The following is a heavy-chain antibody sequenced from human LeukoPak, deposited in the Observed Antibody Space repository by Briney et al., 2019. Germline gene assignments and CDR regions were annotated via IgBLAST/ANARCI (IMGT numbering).Heavy chain of an antibody. V-gene: IGHV1-2*02. CDR2: INPNNGGT. CDR3: ASGYCSAGTCYALDY. CDR1: GYTFTGYS. D-gene: IGHD2-15*01. J-gene: IGHJ4*02. Sequence: GASVKVSCKASGYTFTGYSMHWVRQAPGQGLEWMGWINPNNGGTNYAQKFHGRVTMTGDASISTAYMDLSRLRSDDTAAYYCASGYCSAGTCYALDYWGQGTLVTVSS.